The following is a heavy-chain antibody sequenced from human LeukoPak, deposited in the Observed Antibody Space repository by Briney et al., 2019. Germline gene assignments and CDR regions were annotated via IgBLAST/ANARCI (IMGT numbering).Heavy chain of an antibody. CDR3: AKGRVNSGYDLGFDY. D-gene: IGHD5-12*01. J-gene: IGHJ4*02. V-gene: IGHV3-9*01. CDR2: ISWNSGSI. Sequence: GRSLRLSCAASGFTFDDYAMHWVRHAPGKGLEWVSGISWNSGSIGYADSVKGRFTISRDNAKNSLYLQMNSLRAEDTALYYCAKGRVNSGYDLGFDYWGQGTLVTVSS. CDR1: GFTFDDYA.